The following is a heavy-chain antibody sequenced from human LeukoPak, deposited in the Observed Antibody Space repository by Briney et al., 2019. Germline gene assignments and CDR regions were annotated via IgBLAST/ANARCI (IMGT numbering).Heavy chain of an antibody. CDR2: IYYSGST. CDR1: GGSISSYC. Sequence: SETLSLTCTVSGGSISSYCWSWIRQPAGKGLEWIGYIYYSGSTNYNPSLKSRVTISVDTSKNQFSLKLGAVTAADTAVYYCARELRRTEVGDAFDIWGQGTMVTVSS. J-gene: IGHJ3*02. V-gene: IGHV4-59*01. CDR3: ARELRRTEVGDAFDI. D-gene: IGHD4-17*01.